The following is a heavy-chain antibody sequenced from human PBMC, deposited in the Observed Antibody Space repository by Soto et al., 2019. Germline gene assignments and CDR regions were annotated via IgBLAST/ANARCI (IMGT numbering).Heavy chain of an antibody. CDR1: GFTFSSYS. CDR3: ARGRYGDYLIDY. Sequence: GSLRLSCEVSGFTFSSYSMNWVRQAPGEGLEWISYISSSGSTIYYADSVKGRFTISRDNAKNSLYLQMNSLRAEDTAIYYCARGRYGDYLIDYWGQGTLVTVPS. D-gene: IGHD3-22*01. J-gene: IGHJ4*02. CDR2: ISSSGSTI. V-gene: IGHV3-48*01.